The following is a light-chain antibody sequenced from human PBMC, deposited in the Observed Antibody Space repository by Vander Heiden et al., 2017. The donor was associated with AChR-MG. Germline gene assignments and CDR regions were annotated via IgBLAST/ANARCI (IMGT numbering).Light chain of an antibody. J-gene: IGKJ2*01. V-gene: IGKV1-17*03. CDR3: RQYVIYPHT. Sequence: DIQMTQSPSAMSASVGDRVTITCRASHAINIHLAWFQQKPGKVPKRLIYAASTLEGGVPSRFSGSGSGTEFTLTISSLQPEDFATYYCRQYVIYPHTFGQGTKLEIK. CDR2: AAS. CDR1: HAINIH.